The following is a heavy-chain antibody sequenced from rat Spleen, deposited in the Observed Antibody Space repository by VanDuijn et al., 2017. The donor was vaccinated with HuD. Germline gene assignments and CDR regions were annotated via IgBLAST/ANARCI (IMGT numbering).Heavy chain of an antibody. CDR3: VRQDTSGYSNWFAY. J-gene: IGHJ3*01. D-gene: IGHD4-3*01. Sequence: EVQLVESGGGLVQPGGSLQVSCAASGFIFNNYDMAWVRQTPTKGLEWVASISPSGGGTYYRDSVKGRFTVSRDNTRSNLYLLVDSLRSEDTATYYCVRQDTSGYSNWFAYWGQGTLVTVSS. V-gene: IGHV5-25*01. CDR2: ISPSGGGT. CDR1: GFIFNNYD.